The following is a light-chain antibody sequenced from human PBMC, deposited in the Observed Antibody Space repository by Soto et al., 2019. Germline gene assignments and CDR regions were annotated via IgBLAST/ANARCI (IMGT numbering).Light chain of an antibody. CDR1: QGVGNA. CDR2: GAS. V-gene: IGKV1-6*01. J-gene: IGKJ1*01. Sequence: AILLTQSPASLSASPGERVTLSCRASQGVGNALGWYQQKPGKPPKVLIYGASNLHSGVPPRFSGSGSGTEFTLAISSLQSEDSATYYCLQYYNWPWPFGQGTKVDIK. CDR3: LQYYNWPWP.